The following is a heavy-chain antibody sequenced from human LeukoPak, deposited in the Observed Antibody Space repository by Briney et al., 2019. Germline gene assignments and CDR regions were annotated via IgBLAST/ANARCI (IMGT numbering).Heavy chain of an antibody. Sequence: GGSLRLSCAASGFTFSSYGVHWVRQAPGKGLEWVAFIRYDGSNKYYADSVKGRFTISRDNAKRTLYLQMNSLRAEDTALYYCTSALNIKTHYWGQGTLVTVSS. CDR3: TSALNIKTHY. J-gene: IGHJ4*02. CDR2: IRYDGSNK. V-gene: IGHV3-30*02. D-gene: IGHD3-16*01. CDR1: GFTFSSYG.